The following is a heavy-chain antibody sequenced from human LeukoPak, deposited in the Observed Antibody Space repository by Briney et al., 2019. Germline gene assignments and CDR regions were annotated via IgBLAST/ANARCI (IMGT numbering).Heavy chain of an antibody. CDR1: GFTFDDYG. J-gene: IGHJ5*02. CDR2: INWNGGST. D-gene: IGHD1-20*01. Sequence: GGSLRLSCAASGFTFDDYGMSWVRQVPGKGLEWVSDINWNGGSTGYADSVKGRFTISRDNAKNSLYLQMNSLTGEDTAFFCARVKLTGIQDWFDPWGQGTLVTVSS. CDR3: ARVKLTGIQDWFDP. V-gene: IGHV3-20*04.